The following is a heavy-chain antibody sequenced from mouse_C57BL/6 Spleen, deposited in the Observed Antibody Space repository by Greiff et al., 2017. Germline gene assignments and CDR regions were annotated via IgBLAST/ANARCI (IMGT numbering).Heavy chain of an antibody. Sequence: EVQRVESGTVLARPGASVKMSCKTSGYTFTSYWMHWVKQRPGQGLEWIGAIYPGNSDTSYNQKFKGKAKLTAVTSASTAYMELSSLTNEDSAVYYCTRRGAHYDYDVGFFDYWGQGTTLTVSS. D-gene: IGHD2-4*01. V-gene: IGHV1-5*01. CDR1: GYTFTSYW. CDR3: TRRGAHYDYDVGFFDY. CDR2: IYPGNSDT. J-gene: IGHJ2*01.